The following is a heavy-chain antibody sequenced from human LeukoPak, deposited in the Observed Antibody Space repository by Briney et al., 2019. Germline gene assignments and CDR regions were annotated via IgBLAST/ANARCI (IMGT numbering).Heavy chain of an antibody. CDR1: GFSFSFYG. CDR3: TRDQEGSDY. V-gene: IGHV3-33*01. Sequence: TGGSLRLSCATSGFSFSFYGMQWVRQAPGRGWEWVAVIWNDGSQKYYGDSVKGRFTISRDNAENLLYLQMNSLRAEDTAVYYCTRDQEGSDYWGQGTLVTVSS. J-gene: IGHJ4*02. CDR2: IWNDGSQK.